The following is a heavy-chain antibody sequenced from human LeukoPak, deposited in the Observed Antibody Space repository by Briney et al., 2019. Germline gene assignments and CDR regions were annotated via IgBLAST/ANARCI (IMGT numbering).Heavy chain of an antibody. J-gene: IGHJ3*02. CDR2: INHSGST. Sequence: PSETLSLTCAVYGGPFSGYYWSWIRQPPGKGLEWIGEINHSGSTNYNPSLKSRVTISVDTSKNQFSLKLSSVTAADTAVYYCARRLPFNAFDIWGQGTMVTVSS. CDR1: GGPFSGYY. CDR3: ARRLPFNAFDI. V-gene: IGHV4-34*01. D-gene: IGHD3-3*02.